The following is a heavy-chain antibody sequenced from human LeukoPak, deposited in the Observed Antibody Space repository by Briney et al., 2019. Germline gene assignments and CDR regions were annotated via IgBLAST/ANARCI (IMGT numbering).Heavy chain of an antibody. CDR1: GFTFSSYW. J-gene: IGHJ4*02. CDR2: IKQDGSEK. V-gene: IGHV3-7*03. CDR3: ARFRRDFWSGKTYYFDY. Sequence: GSLRLSCAASGFTFSSYWMSWVRQAPGKGLEWVANIKQDGSEKYYVDSVKGRFTISRDSAKDSLYLQMNSLRAEDTAVYYCARFRRDFWSGKTYYFDYWGQGTLVTVSS. D-gene: IGHD3-3*01.